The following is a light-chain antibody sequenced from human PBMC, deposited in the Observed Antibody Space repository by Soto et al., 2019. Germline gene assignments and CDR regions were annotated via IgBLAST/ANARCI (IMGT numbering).Light chain of an antibody. CDR2: HAS. J-gene: IGKJ1*01. CDR1: QPISSW. CDR3: QQYDSYS. V-gene: IGKV1-5*01. Sequence: QRTHGPCSISAYVGYRVTVTCRASQPISSWLAWYQQKPGTAPKVLIYHASNLQSGVPSRFSGSGSGTEFTLTITSLQPDDFATYYCQQYDSYSFGQGTKVDIK.